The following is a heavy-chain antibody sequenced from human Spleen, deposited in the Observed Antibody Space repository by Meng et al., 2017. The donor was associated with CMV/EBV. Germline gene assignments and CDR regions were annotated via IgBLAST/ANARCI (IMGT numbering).Heavy chain of an antibody. CDR2: ISSSSSYI. D-gene: IGHD1-1*01. V-gene: IGHV3-21*04. CDR3: VRGYNSFDS. CDR1: GFTFSSYS. J-gene: IGHJ4*02. Sequence: GESLKISCAASGFTFSSYSMNWVRQAPGKGLEWVSSISSSSSYIYYADSVKGRFTISRDNAKNSLYLQMNSLKTEDTAVYYCVRGYNSFDSWGQGTLVTVSS.